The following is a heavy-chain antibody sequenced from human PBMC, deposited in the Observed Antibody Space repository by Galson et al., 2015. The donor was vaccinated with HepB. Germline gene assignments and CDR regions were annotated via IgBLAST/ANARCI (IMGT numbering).Heavy chain of an antibody. V-gene: IGHV3-30*18. J-gene: IGHJ4*02. Sequence: SLRLSCAASGFTFSSYGMHWVRQAPGKGLEWVAVISYDGSKKYYADSVKGRFTISRDNSKNTLYLQMNSLRAEDTAVYYCAKDDAAVVAAGCFDYWGQGTLVTVSS. CDR2: ISYDGSKK. D-gene: IGHD2-15*01. CDR3: AKDDAAVVAAGCFDY. CDR1: GFTFSSYG.